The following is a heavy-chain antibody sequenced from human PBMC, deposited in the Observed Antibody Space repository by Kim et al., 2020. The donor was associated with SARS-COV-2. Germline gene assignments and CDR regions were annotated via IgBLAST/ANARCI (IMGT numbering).Heavy chain of an antibody. CDR2: INHSGST. J-gene: IGHJ4*02. Sequence: SETLYLTCAVYRGSFSGYYWSWIRQPPGKGLEWIGEINHSGSTNYNPSLKSRVTISVDTSKNQFSLKLSSVTAADTAVYYCARVKWETLPFDYWGQGTLVTVSS. CDR3: ARVKWETLPFDY. CDR1: RGSFSGYY. D-gene: IGHD1-26*01. V-gene: IGHV4-34*01.